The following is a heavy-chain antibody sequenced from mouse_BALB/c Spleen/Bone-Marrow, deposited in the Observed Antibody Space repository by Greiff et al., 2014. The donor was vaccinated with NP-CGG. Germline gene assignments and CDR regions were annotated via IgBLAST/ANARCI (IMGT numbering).Heavy chain of an antibody. J-gene: IGHJ3*01. Sequence: DVKLQESGAELVKPGASVKLSCTASGFNIKDTYMHWVKQRPEQGLEWIGRIDPANGNTKYDPKFQGKATITADTSSNTAYLQLSSLTSEDTAVYYCASYYYGSGLFAYWGQGTLVTVSA. D-gene: IGHD1-1*01. CDR2: IDPANGNT. CDR3: ASYYYGSGLFAY. V-gene: IGHV14-3*02. CDR1: GFNIKDTY.